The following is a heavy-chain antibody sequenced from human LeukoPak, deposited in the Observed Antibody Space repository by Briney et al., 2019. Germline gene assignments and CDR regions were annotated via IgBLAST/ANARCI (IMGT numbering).Heavy chain of an antibody. D-gene: IGHD1-26*01. Sequence: GGSLRLSCAVSGFTFSTYAMTWVRQAPGKGLEWVSSISGSGDTTYYADSVKGRFTISRDNSKNTLYLQMNSLRAEDTAVYYCARDKWELVLWGQGTLVTVSS. V-gene: IGHV3-23*01. CDR3: ARDKWELVL. J-gene: IGHJ4*02. CDR2: ISGSGDTT. CDR1: GFTFSTYA.